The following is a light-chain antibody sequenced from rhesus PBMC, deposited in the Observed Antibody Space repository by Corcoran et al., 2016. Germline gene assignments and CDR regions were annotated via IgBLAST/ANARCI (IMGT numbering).Light chain of an antibody. CDR2: EVS. V-gene: IGLV2-32*01. CDR1: SSDIGGYNY. CDR3: CSYAGSFTYI. J-gene: IGLJ1*01. Sequence: QAALTQPRSVSGSPGQSVTISCTGTSSDIGGYNYVSWYQQHPGTAPKLMIYEVSKRPSGVSDRFSGSKSGNTASLTISGLQAEDEGDYYCCSYAGSFTYIFGAGTRLTVL.